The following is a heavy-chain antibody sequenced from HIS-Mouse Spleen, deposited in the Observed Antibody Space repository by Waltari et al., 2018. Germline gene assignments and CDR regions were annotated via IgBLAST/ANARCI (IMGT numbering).Heavy chain of an antibody. CDR1: GFTFSSYG. CDR3: AKASSGWLDY. CDR2: ISYDGSNK. V-gene: IGHV3-30*18. J-gene: IGHJ4*02. Sequence: QVQLVESGGGVVQPGRSLRLSCAASGFTFSSYGIHWVRQAPGQGLEWVAVISYDGSNKYYADSVKGRFTISRDNSKNTLYLQMNSLRAEDTAVYYCAKASSGWLDYWGQGTLVTVSS. D-gene: IGHD6-19*01.